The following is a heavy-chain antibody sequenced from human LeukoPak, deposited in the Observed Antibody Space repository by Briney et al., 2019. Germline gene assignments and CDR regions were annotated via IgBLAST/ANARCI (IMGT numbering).Heavy chain of an antibody. CDR2: ISGSGGST. V-gene: IGHV3-23*01. J-gene: IGHJ4*02. CDR3: ASYDSSGYYHYFDY. D-gene: IGHD3-22*01. CDR1: GFTFRSYA. Sequence: GSLRLSCAASGFTFRSYAMSWVRQAPGKGLEWVSAISGSGGSTDYADSVKGRFTISRGNSKNTLYMQMNSLRAEDTAVYYCASYDSSGYYHYFDYWGQGTLVTVSS.